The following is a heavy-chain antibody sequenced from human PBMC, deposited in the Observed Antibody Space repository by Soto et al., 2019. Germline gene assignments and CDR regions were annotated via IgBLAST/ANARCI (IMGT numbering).Heavy chain of an antibody. CDR2: ISAYNGNT. CDR1: GYTFTSYG. D-gene: IGHD2-8*01. Sequence: ASVKVSCKASGYTFTSYGISWVRQAPGQGLEWMGWISAYNGNTNYAQKLQGRVTMTTDTSTRTAYMELRSLRSDDTAVYYCARDGVVLMVYAIPPHDAFDIWGQGTMVTVSS. V-gene: IGHV1-18*01. J-gene: IGHJ3*02. CDR3: ARDGVVLMVYAIPPHDAFDI.